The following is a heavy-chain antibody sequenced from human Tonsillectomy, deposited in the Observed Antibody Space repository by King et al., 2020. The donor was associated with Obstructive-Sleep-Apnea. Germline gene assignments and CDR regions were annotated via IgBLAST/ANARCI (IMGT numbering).Heavy chain of an antibody. CDR2: ISYDGSNK. Sequence: VQLVESGGGVVQPGRSLRLSCAASGFTFSSYAMHWVRQAPGKGLEWVAVISYDGSNKYYADSVKGRFTISRDNSKNTLYLQMNSLRAEDTAVYYCARGGGIVVVPAAITYYFDYWGQGTLVTVSS. D-gene: IGHD2-2*02. CDR3: ARGGGIVVVPAAITYYFDY. V-gene: IGHV3-30*04. CDR1: GFTFSSYA. J-gene: IGHJ4*02.